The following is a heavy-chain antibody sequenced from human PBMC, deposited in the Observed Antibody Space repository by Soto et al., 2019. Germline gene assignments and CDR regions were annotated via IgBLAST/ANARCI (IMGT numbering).Heavy chain of an antibody. D-gene: IGHD3-22*01. CDR2: IYYSGST. V-gene: IGHV4-59*01. CDR1: GGSISSYY. Sequence: ETLSLTCTVSGGSISSYYWSWIRQPPGKGLEWIGYIYYSGSTNYNPSLKSRVTISVDTSKNQFSLKLSSVTAADTAVYYCARDIAVEYYYDSSGYSPSYYYGMDVWGQGTTVTVSS. J-gene: IGHJ6*02. CDR3: ARDIAVEYYYDSSGYSPSYYYGMDV.